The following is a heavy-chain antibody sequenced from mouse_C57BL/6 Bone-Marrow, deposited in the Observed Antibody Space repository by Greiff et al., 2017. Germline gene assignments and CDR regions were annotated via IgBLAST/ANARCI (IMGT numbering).Heavy chain of an antibody. CDR2: IDPGDGDT. CDR3: TTDYSNPFAY. J-gene: IGHJ3*01. Sequence: EVQLQQSGAELVRPGASVKLSCTASGFNINDYYMHWVKQRPEQGLEWIGRIDPGDGDTEYAPKFQGKATMTADTSSNTAYLQLSSLTSEDTAVYYCTTDYSNPFAYWGQGTLVTVSA. CDR1: GFNINDYY. D-gene: IGHD2-5*01. V-gene: IGHV14-1*01.